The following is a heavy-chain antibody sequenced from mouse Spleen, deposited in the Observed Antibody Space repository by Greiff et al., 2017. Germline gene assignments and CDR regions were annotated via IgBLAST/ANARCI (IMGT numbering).Heavy chain of an antibody. CDR3: ARKMDTVVATDYAMDY. Sequence: EVQLQQSGPELVKPGASVKISCKASGYTFTDYYMNWVKQSHGKSLEWIGDINPNNGGTSYNQKFKGKATLTVDKSSSTAYMELRSLTSEDSAVYYCARKMDTVVATDYAMDYWGQGTSVTVSS. D-gene: IGHD1-1*01. J-gene: IGHJ4*01. CDR2: INPNNGGT. CDR1: GYTFTDYY. V-gene: IGHV1-26*01.